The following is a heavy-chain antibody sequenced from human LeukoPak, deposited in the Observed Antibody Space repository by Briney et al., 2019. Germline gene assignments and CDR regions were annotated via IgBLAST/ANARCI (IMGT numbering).Heavy chain of an antibody. J-gene: IGHJ4*02. D-gene: IGHD3-10*01. CDR1: GFTFSSYA. CDR2: ISGSGGGT. Sequence: GGSLRLSCAASGFTFSSYAMSWVRQAPGKGLEWVSAISGSGGGTYYADSVKGRFTISRDNSKNTLYLQMNSLRAEDTAVHYCAKASIPGVEDYWGQGTLVTVSS. V-gene: IGHV3-23*01. CDR3: AKASIPGVEDY.